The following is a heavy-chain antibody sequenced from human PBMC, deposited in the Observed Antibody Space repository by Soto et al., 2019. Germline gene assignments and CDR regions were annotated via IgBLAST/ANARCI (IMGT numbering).Heavy chain of an antibody. V-gene: IGHV3-30*03. CDR3: ATSSSGYSSGHPFDY. J-gene: IGHJ4*02. Sequence: GGARRLSCAASGCTFSSYGMHWVRQAPGKGLEWVAVISYDGSNKYYADSVKGRFTISRDNSKNTLYLQMNSLRAEDTAVYYCATSSSGYSSGHPFDYWGQGTLVTVSS. CDR1: GCTFSSYG. CDR2: ISYDGSNK. D-gene: IGHD6-19*01.